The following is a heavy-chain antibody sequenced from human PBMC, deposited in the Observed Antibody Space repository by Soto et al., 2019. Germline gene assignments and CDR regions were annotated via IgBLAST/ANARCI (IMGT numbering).Heavy chain of an antibody. CDR3: ARDQMGSSWYARLSMDV. J-gene: IGHJ6*02. D-gene: IGHD6-13*01. CDR2: IIPIFGTA. Sequence: QVQLVQSGAEVKQPGSSVKVSCKASGGTFSSYAISWVRQAPGQGLEWMGGIIPIFGTANYAQKFQGRVTITADESTSTADMELSSLRSEDTAVYYCARDQMGSSWYARLSMDVWGQGTTVTVSS. CDR1: GGTFSSYA. V-gene: IGHV1-69*01.